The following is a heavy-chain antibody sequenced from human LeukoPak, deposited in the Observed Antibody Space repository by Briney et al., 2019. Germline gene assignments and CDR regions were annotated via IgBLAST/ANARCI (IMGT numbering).Heavy chain of an antibody. D-gene: IGHD5-12*01. CDR3: ARAVGPNIVATSPSTSGWFDP. V-gene: IGHV4-61*05. CDR1: GGSISSSSYY. CDR2: IYYSGST. J-gene: IGHJ5*02. Sequence: SETLSLTCTVSGGSISSSSYYWGWIRQPPGKGLEWIGYIYYSGSTNYNPSLKSRVTISADTSKNQFSLKLSSVTAADTAVYYCARAVGPNIVATSPSTSGWFDPWGQGTLVTVSS.